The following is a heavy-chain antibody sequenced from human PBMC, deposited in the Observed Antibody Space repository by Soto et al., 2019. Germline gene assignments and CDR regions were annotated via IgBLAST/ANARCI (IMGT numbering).Heavy chain of an antibody. CDR2: IYYSGST. V-gene: IGHV4-31*03. J-gene: IGHJ4*02. Sequence: PSETLSLTCTVSGGSISSGGYYWSWIRQHPGKGLEWIGYIYYSGSTYYNPSLKSRVTISVDTSKNQFSLKLSSVTAADTAVYYCARGGSYYSGSGNPYYFDYWGQGTLVTVSS. CDR1: GGSISSGGYY. D-gene: IGHD3-10*01. CDR3: ARGGSYYSGSGNPYYFDY.